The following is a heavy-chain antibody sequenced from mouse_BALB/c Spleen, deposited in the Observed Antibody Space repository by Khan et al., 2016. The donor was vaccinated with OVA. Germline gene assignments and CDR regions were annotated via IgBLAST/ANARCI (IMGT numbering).Heavy chain of an antibody. CDR3: VRDGAYHRNDGWFAY. CDR1: GYTFTSYT. V-gene: IGHV1-4*01. D-gene: IGHD2-14*01. J-gene: IGHJ3*01. CDR2: INPSNGYT. Sequence: QVQLKQSGAELARPGASVKMSCKASGYTFTSYTIHWIKLRPGQGLEWIGYINPSNGYTNYNQKFKDKATLTADNSSTTASMELSSLTSDDSALYDCVRDGAYHRNDGWFAYWGQGTLVTVSA.